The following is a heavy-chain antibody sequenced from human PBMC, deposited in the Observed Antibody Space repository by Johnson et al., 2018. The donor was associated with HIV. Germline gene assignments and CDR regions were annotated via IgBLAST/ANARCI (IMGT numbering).Heavy chain of an antibody. V-gene: IGHV3-64*01. Sequence: VQLVESGGGLVQPGGSLRLSCAASGFTFSSYAMHWVRQAPGKGLEYVSAISSNGGSTYYANSVKGRFTIPRDNSKNTLYLQMGSLRAEDMAVYYCARVSYDILTGYYVGAFDIWGQGTMVTVSS. CDR3: ARVSYDILTGYYVGAFDI. CDR2: ISSNGGST. D-gene: IGHD3-9*01. CDR1: GFTFSSYA. J-gene: IGHJ3*02.